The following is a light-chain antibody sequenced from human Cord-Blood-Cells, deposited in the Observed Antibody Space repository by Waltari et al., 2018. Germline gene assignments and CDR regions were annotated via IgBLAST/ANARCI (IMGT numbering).Light chain of an antibody. CDR1: SLRSYY. J-gene: IGLJ3*02. V-gene: IGLV3-19*01. CDR2: GKN. Sequence: SSELTQDPAVSVALGQTVRITCQGDSLRSYYASWYQQKPGQAPVPVIYGKNNRPAGIPDRFSGSSSGNTASLTITGAQAEDEADYYGNSRDSSGNHLVFGGGTKLTVL. CDR3: NSRDSSGNHLV.